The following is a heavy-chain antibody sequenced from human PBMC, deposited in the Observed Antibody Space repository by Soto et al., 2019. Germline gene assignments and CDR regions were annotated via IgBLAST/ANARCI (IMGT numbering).Heavy chain of an antibody. J-gene: IGHJ2*01. D-gene: IGHD3-22*01. Sequence: QVQLVQSGAEVKKPGSSVKVSCKASGGTFSSYAISWVRQAPGQGLEWMGGIIPIFGTANYAQKFQGRVTITADESTSTAYMELSSLRSEDTAVYYCAREGSYYDSSGYYSRSYWYFDLWGRGTLVTVSS. CDR1: GGTFSSYA. CDR2: IIPIFGTA. CDR3: AREGSYYDSSGYYSRSYWYFDL. V-gene: IGHV1-69*01.